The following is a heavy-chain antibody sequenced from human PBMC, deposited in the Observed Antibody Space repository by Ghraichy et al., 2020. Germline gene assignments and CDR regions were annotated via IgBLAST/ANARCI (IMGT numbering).Heavy chain of an antibody. D-gene: IGHD3-3*01. J-gene: IGHJ6*02. CDR1: GFTFSSYE. V-gene: IGHV3-48*03. Sequence: LSLTCAASGFTFSSYEMNWVRQAPGKGLEWVSYISSSGSTIYYADSVKGRFTISRDNAKNSLYLQMNSLRAEDTAVYYCARVNYDFWSGYPSAYYYGMDVWGQGTTVTVSS. CDR3: ARVNYDFWSGYPSAYYYGMDV. CDR2: ISSSGSTI.